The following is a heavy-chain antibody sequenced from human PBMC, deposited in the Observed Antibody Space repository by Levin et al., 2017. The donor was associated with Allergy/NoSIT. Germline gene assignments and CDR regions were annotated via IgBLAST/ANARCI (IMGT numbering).Heavy chain of an antibody. CDR2: INHSGST. D-gene: IGHD3-3*01. CDR3: ARRRIFGAVPGMDV. J-gene: IGHJ6*02. Sequence: PSETLSLTCAVYGGSFSGYYWSWIRQPPGKGLEWIGEINHSGSTNYNPSLKSRVTLSVDTSKNQFSLKLSSVTAADTAVYYCARRRIFGAVPGMDVWGQGTTVTVSS. CDR1: GGSFSGYY. V-gene: IGHV4-34*01.